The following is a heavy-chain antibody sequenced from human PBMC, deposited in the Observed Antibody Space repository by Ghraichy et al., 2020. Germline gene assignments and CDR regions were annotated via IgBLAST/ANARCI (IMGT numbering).Heavy chain of an antibody. Sequence: SQTLSLTCTVSGGSISSYYWSWIRQLPGKGLEWIGYIYYSGSTNYNPSLKSRVTISVDTSKNQFSLKLSSVTAADTAVYYCARGGGYNQDPGGFDYWGQGTLVTVSS. CDR2: IYYSGST. D-gene: IGHD5-24*01. V-gene: IGHV4-59*01. J-gene: IGHJ4*02. CDR3: ARGGGYNQDPGGFDY. CDR1: GGSISSYY.